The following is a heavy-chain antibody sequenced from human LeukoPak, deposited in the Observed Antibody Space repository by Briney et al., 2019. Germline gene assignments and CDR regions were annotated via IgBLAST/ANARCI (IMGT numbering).Heavy chain of an antibody. D-gene: IGHD4-17*01. V-gene: IGHV4-4*07. Sequence: SETLSLTCTVSGGSISSYYWSWIRQPAGKGLKWIGRIYTSGSTNYNPSLKSRVTMSVDTSKNQFSLKLSSVTAADTAVYYCARVHGFYGMDVWGQGTTVTVSS. J-gene: IGHJ6*02. CDR3: ARVHGFYGMDV. CDR1: GGSISSYY. CDR2: IYTSGST.